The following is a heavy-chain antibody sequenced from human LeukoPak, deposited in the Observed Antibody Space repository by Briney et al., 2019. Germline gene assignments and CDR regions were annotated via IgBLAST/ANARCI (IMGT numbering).Heavy chain of an antibody. J-gene: IGHJ4*02. V-gene: IGHV3-23*01. CDR2: ISGSGAYT. CDR3: AKDLEGGPTNFDY. D-gene: IGHD1-26*01. Sequence: GGSLRLSCAASGFTFSSYAMSWVRQAPGKGLEWVSAISGSGAYTYYADSVKGRFTISRDNSKNTLYLQVNSLRAEDTAVYYSAKDLEGGPTNFDYWGQGTLVTVSS. CDR1: GFTFSSYA.